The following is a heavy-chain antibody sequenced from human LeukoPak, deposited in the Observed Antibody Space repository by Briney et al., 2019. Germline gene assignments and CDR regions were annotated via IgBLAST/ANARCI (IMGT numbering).Heavy chain of an antibody. CDR1: GFTFSRDW. Sequence: GGSLRLSCVASGFTFSRDWMSWVRQAPGKGLEWVADIKEDGSAQYYADSVKGRFTISRDNTKNSLYLQMNSLTAEDTAMYYCAKDGDGYHNWGQGALVTVSS. V-gene: IGHV3-7*01. CDR2: IKEDGSAQ. D-gene: IGHD3-9*01. J-gene: IGHJ4*02. CDR3: AKDGDGYHN.